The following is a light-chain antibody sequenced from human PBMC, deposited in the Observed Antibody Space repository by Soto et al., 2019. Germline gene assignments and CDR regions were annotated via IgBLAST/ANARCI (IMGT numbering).Light chain of an antibody. CDR1: SSDIGAFDL. J-gene: IGLJ1*01. Sequence: QSALTQPASVSGSPGQSITISCTGTSSDIGAFDLVSWFQQHPGKAPKVMIYDVTVRPSGVSNRFSGSKSGNTASLTISGLQAEDEADYYCSSYTITSTRLFGTGTKLTVL. V-gene: IGLV2-14*01. CDR2: DVT. CDR3: SSYTITSTRL.